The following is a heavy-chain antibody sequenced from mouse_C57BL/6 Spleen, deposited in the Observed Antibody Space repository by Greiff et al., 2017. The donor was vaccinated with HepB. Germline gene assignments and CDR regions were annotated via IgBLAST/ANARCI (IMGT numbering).Heavy chain of an antibody. D-gene: IGHD1-1*01. J-gene: IGHJ1*03. CDR2: ISYDGSN. CDR1: GYSITSGYY. V-gene: IGHV3-6*01. Sequence: EVKLQESGPGLVKPSQSLSLTCSVTGYSITSGYYWNWIRQFPGNKLEWMGYISYDGSNNYNPSLKNRISITRDTSKNQFFLKLNSVTTEDTATYYCARGDYGTPYGYFDVWGTGTTVTVSS. CDR3: ARGDYGTPYGYFDV.